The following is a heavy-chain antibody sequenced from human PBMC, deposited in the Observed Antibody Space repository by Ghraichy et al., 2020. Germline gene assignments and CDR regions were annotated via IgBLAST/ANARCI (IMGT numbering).Heavy chain of an antibody. CDR2: INHSGST. Sequence: SETLSLTCAVYGGSFSGYYWSWIRQPPGKGLEWIGEINHSGSTNYNPSLKSRVTISVDTSKNQFSLKLSSVTAADTAVYYCARGLFGYSGYGDWGFDPWGQGTLVTVSS. CDR1: GGSFSGYY. CDR3: ARGLFGYSGYGDWGFDP. V-gene: IGHV4-34*01. D-gene: IGHD5-12*01. J-gene: IGHJ5*02.